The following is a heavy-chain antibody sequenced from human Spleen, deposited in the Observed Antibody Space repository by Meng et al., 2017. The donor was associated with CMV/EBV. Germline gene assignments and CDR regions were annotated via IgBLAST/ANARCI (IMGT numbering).Heavy chain of an antibody. J-gene: IGHJ5*02. CDR2: IYYSGST. CDR3: ARGRSKRFWFDP. V-gene: IGHV4-31*03. D-gene: IGHD3-3*01. Sequence: TVSGGSISSGGYYWSWIRQHPGKGLEWIGYIYYSGSTYYNPSLKSRVTISVDTSKNQFSLKLSSVTAADTAVYYCARGRSKRFWFDPWGQGTLVTVSS. CDR1: GGSISSGGYY.